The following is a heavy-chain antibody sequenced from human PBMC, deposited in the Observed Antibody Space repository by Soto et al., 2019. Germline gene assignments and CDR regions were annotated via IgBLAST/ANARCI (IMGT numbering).Heavy chain of an antibody. CDR3: EKATYDTTCYTSSFDS. Sequence: GGTLRLSCEDSEFTFRKYAMTWVRQDPGKGLEWVSLITGSDGRTYYADSVKGRFTISRDNSKNTLFLQMNSLRAEDTAVYFCEKATYDTTCYTSSFDSWGQGTMVTVSS. D-gene: IGHD3-22*01. CDR1: EFTFRKYA. V-gene: IGHV3-23*01. J-gene: IGHJ4*02. CDR2: ITGSDGRT.